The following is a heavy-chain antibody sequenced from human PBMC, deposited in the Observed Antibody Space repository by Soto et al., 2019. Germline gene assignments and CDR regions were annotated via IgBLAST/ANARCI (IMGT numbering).Heavy chain of an antibody. D-gene: IGHD1-26*01. CDR2: IYWDDAK. CDR3: EHMSGSYSDY. Sequence: QITLKESGPPLVKPTQTLTLTCTFSGFSLSTSGVGVGWIRQPPGKALVWLTLIYWDDAKRYSPSLKSRLTITKDASRNQVVPTLTTLDPVDTATDYCEHMSGSYSDYGGQGTLVTVSS. V-gene: IGHV2-5*02. CDR1: GFSLSTSGVG. J-gene: IGHJ4*02.